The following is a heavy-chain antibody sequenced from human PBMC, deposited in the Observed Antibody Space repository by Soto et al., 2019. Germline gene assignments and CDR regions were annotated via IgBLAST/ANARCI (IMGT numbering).Heavy chain of an antibody. D-gene: IGHD4-4*01. CDR1: GGTFSSYA. J-gene: IGHJ4*02. CDR3: ARVGSYSNYHRRERNPFDY. CDR2: IIPIFGTA. V-gene: IGHV1-69*13. Sequence: ASVKVSCKASGGTFSSYAISWVRQAPGEGLEWMGGIIPIFGTANYAQKFQGRVTITADESTSTAYMELSSLRSEDTAVYYCARVGSYSNYHRRERNPFDYWGQGTLVTVSS.